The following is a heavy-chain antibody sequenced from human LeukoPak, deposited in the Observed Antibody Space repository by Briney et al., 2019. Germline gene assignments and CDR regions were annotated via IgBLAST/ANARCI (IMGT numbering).Heavy chain of an antibody. V-gene: IGHV3-53*01. CDR2: IYSGGST. CDR1: GFTVSSNY. D-gene: IGHD5-24*01. CDR3: ARVREGYNSFAFGI. Sequence: GGSLRLSCAASGFTVSSNYMSWVRQAPGKGLEWVSVIYSGGSTYYADSVKGRFTISRDNSKNTLYLQMNSLRAEDTAVYYCARVREGYNSFAFGIWGQGTMVTVSS. J-gene: IGHJ3*02.